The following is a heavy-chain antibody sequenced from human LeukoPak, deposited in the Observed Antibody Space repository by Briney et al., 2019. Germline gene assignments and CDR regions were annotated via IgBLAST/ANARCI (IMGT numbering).Heavy chain of an antibody. CDR3: ARVIGGIRYFDWYNWFDP. D-gene: IGHD3-9*01. CDR2: ISSSSSYT. CDR1: GFTFSDYY. V-gene: IGHV3-11*05. Sequence: GGSLRLSCAASGFTFSDYYMSWIRQAPGKGLESVSYISSSSSYTNYADSVKGRFTISRDNAKNSLYLQMNSLRAEDTAVYYCARVIGGIRYFDWYNWFDPWGQGTLVTVSS. J-gene: IGHJ5*02.